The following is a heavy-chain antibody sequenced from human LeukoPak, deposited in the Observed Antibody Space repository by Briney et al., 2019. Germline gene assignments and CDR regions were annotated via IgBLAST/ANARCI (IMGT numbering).Heavy chain of an antibody. Sequence: ASVKVSCKVSGYTLTELSMHWVRQAPGKGLERMGGFDPEDGETIYAQKFQGRVTMTEDTSTDTAYMELSSLRSEDTAVYYCATLTYSSSSSLFDYWGQGTLVTVSS. CDR1: GYTLTELS. CDR3: ATLTYSSSSSLFDY. CDR2: FDPEDGET. D-gene: IGHD6-6*01. V-gene: IGHV1-24*01. J-gene: IGHJ4*02.